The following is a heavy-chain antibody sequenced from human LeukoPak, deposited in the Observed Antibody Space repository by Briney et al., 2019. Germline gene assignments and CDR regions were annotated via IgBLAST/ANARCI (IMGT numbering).Heavy chain of an antibody. D-gene: IGHD2/OR15-2a*01. Sequence: GGSLRLSCAASGFTFSSYAMSWVRQAPGKGLEWVSGISYGGTNTYYADSVKGRFTISRDNSNNTLLLQMDSLRDGDTAVYYCAKTFKYTSNWFDHWGQGTLVTVSS. CDR1: GFTFSSYA. J-gene: IGHJ5*02. CDR2: ISYGGTNT. V-gene: IGHV3-23*01. CDR3: AKTFKYTSNWFDH.